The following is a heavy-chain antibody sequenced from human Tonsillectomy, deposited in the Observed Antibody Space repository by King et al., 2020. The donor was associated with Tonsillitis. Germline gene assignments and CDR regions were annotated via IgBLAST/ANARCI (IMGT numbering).Heavy chain of an antibody. J-gene: IGHJ4*02. D-gene: IGHD3-10*01. CDR3: TRDRVGRYYGSGSYFDH. CDR2: IIPMFGAT. Sequence: VQLVESGVEVKKPGSSVKVSCKASGGTFSNYTITLLRQAPGQGLECRVGIIPMFGATNEAQKFQDSGTMTADRSSSTAYMELTSLRSDDTAVYNCTRDRVGRYYGSGSYFDHWGQGTLVAVPS. CDR1: GGTFSNYT. V-gene: IGHV1-69*06.